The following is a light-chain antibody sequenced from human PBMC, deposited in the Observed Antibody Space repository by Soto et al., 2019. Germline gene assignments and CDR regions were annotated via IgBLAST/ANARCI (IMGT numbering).Light chain of an antibody. V-gene: IGLV1-40*01. CDR3: QSYDSSLTGARV. J-gene: IGLJ3*02. CDR2: GNG. CDR1: SSNIGAGYD. Sequence: QSVLTQPPSVSGAPGQRVTISCTGSSSNIGAGYDVQWYQQLPGTAPKLLIYGNGNRPSGVPDRFSGSKSGTSASLAITGLQAEYEADYYCQSYDSSLTGARVFGGGTKLTVL.